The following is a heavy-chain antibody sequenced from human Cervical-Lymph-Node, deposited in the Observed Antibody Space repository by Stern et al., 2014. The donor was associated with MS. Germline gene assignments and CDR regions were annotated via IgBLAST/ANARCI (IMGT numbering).Heavy chain of an antibody. J-gene: IGHJ4*02. Sequence: EVQLEESGGGLVKPGGSLRLSCAASGFTSFSNAWINWVRQAPGKGMEWVGRIKIKSSGETTDYAAPVKGRFTISRDDSKTTLYLHMHSLETEDTGVYYCTTDLVYADYWGQGTLVTVSS. CDR1: GFTSFSNAW. CDR2: IKIKSSGETT. CDR3: TTDLVYADY. D-gene: IGHD2-2*01. V-gene: IGHV3-15*01.